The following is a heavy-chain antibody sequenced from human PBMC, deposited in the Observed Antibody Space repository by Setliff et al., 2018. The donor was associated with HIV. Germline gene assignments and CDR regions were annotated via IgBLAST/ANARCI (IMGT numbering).Heavy chain of an antibody. V-gene: IGHV4-38-2*01. D-gene: IGHD3-10*01. J-gene: IGHJ4*02. CDR3: AKAWFGELFNYFDY. Sequence: ETLSLTCAVSGYSISSGYYWGWIRQPPGKGLEWIGSIYHSGSTYYNPSLKSRVTISVDTSKNQFSLKLSSVTAADTAVYYCAKAWFGELFNYFDYWGQGTLVTAPQ. CDR1: GYSISSGYY. CDR2: IYHSGST.